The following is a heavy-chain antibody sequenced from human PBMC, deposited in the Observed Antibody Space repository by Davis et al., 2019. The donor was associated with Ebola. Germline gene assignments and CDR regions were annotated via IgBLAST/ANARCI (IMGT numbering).Heavy chain of an antibody. V-gene: IGHV3-23*01. J-gene: IGHJ6*03. CDR3: AGGSTFYYYMNM. Sequence: GESLKISCAASGFTFNNYAMSWVRQAPGQGPEWVSSISDSRGTTKYADSVKGRFTISRDNAKNSVFLQMNSLRHEDTALYYCAGGSTFYYYMNMWGKGTTVTVSS. CDR2: ISDSRGTT. CDR1: GFTFNNYA.